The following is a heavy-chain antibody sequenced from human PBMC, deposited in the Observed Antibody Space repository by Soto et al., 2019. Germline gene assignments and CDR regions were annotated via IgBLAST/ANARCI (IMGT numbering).Heavy chain of an antibody. J-gene: IGHJ4*02. CDR1: GGSISSSYW. CDR2: IYHSGSA. CDR3: VRYIAASGTYYFDY. Sequence: SETLSLTCAVSGGSISSSYWWSWVRQPPGKGLEWIGEIYHSGSANYNPSLKSRVTISVDNSKNQFSLKLSSVTAADTAVYYCVRYIAASGTYYFDYWGQGTLVTVSS. V-gene: IGHV4-4*02. D-gene: IGHD6-13*01.